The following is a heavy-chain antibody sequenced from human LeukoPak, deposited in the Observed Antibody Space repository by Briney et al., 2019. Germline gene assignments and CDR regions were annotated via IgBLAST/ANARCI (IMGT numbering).Heavy chain of an antibody. J-gene: IGHJ4*02. CDR3: AKDHGSGCEFDY. V-gene: IGHV4-39*07. CDR1: GGSLSTAGYY. CDR2: IYSGGRT. D-gene: IGHD3-10*01. Sequence: SETLSLTCTVSGGSLSTAGYYWGWIRQPPGKGLEWIGSIYSGGRTYYNPSLGSRVTISKDTSKNQFSLRLTSVTAADTAVYYCAKDHGSGCEFDYWGQGTLVTVSS.